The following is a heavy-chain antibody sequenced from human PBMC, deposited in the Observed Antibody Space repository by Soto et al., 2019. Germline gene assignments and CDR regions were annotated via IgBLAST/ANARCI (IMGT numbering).Heavy chain of an antibody. Sequence: GGSLRLSCAASGFTFSSYAMSWVRQAPGKGLEWVSAISGSGGSTYYADSVKGRFTISRDNSKNTLYLQMNSLRAEDTAVYYCAKSVATTPATRRYYFDYWGQGTLVTVSS. CDR1: GFTFSSYA. D-gene: IGHD5-12*01. V-gene: IGHV3-23*01. J-gene: IGHJ4*02. CDR3: AKSVATTPATRRYYFDY. CDR2: ISGSGGST.